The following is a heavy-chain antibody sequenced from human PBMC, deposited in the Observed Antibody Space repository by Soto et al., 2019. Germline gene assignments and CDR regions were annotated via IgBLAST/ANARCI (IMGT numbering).Heavy chain of an antibody. CDR3: AHGLRDGSFDY. D-gene: IGHD1-1*01. V-gene: IGHV4-59*01. CDR2: IYYSGST. J-gene: IGHJ4*02. Sequence: SETLSLTCTVSGGSISSYYWSWIRQPPGKGLEWIGYIYYSGSTNYNPSLKSRVTISADTSKNQFSLKLSSVTAADTAVYYCAHGLRDGSFDYWGQGTLVTVSS. CDR1: GGSISSYY.